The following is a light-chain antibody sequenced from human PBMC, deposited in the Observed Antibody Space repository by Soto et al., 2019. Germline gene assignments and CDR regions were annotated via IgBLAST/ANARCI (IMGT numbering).Light chain of an antibody. CDR1: QSISAN. CDR2: GAS. Sequence: EIVMRLSQATLTVSPGDRVDLSVSASQSISANLAWYQQKPGQTPRLLIYGASTRASGVPAKFSGSGSGTEFTLLICSLQSEAFVVYYGQQCNNGGRTFGEGTKVDIK. CDR3: QQCNNGGRT. J-gene: IGKJ1*01. V-gene: IGKV3-15*01.